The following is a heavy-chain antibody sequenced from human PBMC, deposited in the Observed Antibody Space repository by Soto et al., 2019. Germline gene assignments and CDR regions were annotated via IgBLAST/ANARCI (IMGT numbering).Heavy chain of an antibody. CDR3: ARDTRDGYYFEY. CDR1: GGSIRDYY. Sequence: PSETLSLTCTVSGGSIRDYYWGWIRQSPGKGLEWIGYIYYTGTTKYNPSLKSRVTISVDKSKNLFSLDLSSVTAADTAVYYCARDTRDGYYFEYWGQGILVTVSS. J-gene: IGHJ4*02. D-gene: IGHD1-26*01. V-gene: IGHV4-59*12. CDR2: IYYTGTT.